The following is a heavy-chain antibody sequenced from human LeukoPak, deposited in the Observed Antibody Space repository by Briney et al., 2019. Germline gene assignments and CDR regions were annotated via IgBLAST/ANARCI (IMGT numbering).Heavy chain of an antibody. CDR2: IIPILVIA. Sequence: SVKVSCKASGGTFSSYTISWVRQAPGQGLEWMGRIIPILVIANYAQKFQGRVTITADKSTSTAYMELSSLRSEDTAVYYCARYYYDSSGFFAYWGQGTLVTVSS. J-gene: IGHJ4*02. CDR3: ARYYYDSSGFFAY. CDR1: GGTFSSYT. D-gene: IGHD3-22*01. V-gene: IGHV1-69*02.